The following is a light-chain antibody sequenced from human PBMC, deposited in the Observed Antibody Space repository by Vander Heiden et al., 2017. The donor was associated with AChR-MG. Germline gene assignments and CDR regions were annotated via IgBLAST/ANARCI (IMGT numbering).Light chain of an antibody. CDR2: EVS. J-gene: IGLJ2*01. CDR1: SSDVGGYND. Sequence: QSALTHPPSASGPPGQSVTITCTGTSSDVGGYNDVSWYQQHPGKPPKVMIDEVSKRPTGAPGRFAGSKAGNAAFLTGSVVEAEEEADYYCSSDADSTTLVFGGGTKLTVL. CDR3: SSDADSTTLV. V-gene: IGLV2-8*01.